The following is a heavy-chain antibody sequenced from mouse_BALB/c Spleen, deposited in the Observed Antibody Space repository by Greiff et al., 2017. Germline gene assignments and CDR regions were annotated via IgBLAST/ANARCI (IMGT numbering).Heavy chain of an antibody. CDR3: ARVVLRLRALSFDY. V-gene: IGHV5-6-3*01. CDR1: GFTFSSYG. CDR2: INSNGGST. Sequence: DVQLVESGGGLVQPGGSLKLSCAASGFTFSSYGMSWVRQTPDKRLELVATINSNGGSTYYPDSVKGRFTISRDNAKNTLYLQMSSLKSEDTAMYYCARVVLRLRALSFDYWGQGTTLTVSS. D-gene: IGHD1-2*01. J-gene: IGHJ2*01.